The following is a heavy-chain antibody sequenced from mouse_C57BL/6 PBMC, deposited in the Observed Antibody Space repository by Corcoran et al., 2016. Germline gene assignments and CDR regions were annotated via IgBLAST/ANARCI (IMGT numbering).Heavy chain of an antibody. Sequence: EVQLQQSGPELVKPGASVKISCKASGYTFTDYYMNWVKQSHGKSLEWIGDINPNNGGTSYNQKFKGKATLTVDKSSSTAYMELRSLTSEDSAVYYCARLYYDYDYAMDYWGQGTSVTVSS. CDR1: GYTFTDYY. D-gene: IGHD2-4*01. CDR3: ARLYYDYDYAMDY. CDR2: INPNNGGT. J-gene: IGHJ4*01. V-gene: IGHV1-26*01.